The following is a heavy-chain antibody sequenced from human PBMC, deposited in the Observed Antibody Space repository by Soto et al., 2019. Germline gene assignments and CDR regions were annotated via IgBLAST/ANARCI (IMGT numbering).Heavy chain of an antibody. CDR2: IYYSGNT. J-gene: IGHJ6*02. D-gene: IGHD3-10*01. V-gene: IGHV4-31*03. CDR1: GGSISSGGYY. Sequence: SETLSLTCTVSGGSISSGGYYWSWIRQHPGKGLEWIGYIYYSGNTYYNPSLKSRVTISVDTSKNQFSLKLTSVTAADTAVYYCASQRPGEWYYYYGMDVWGQGTTVTVSS. CDR3: ASQRPGEWYYYYGMDV.